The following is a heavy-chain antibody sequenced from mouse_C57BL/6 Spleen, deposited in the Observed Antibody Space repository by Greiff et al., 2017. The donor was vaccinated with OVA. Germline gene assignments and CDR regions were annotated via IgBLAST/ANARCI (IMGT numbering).Heavy chain of an antibody. J-gene: IGHJ2*01. V-gene: IGHV5-9-1*02. D-gene: IGHD3-2*02. CDR3: TTVAQATYYFDY. CDR2: ISSGGDYI. Sequence: EVKVEESGEGLVKPGGSLKLSCAASGFTFSSYAMSWVRQTPEKRLEWVAYISSGGDYIYYADTVKGRFTISRDNARNTLYLQMSSLKSEDTAMYYCTTVAQATYYFDYWGQGTTLTVSS. CDR1: GFTFSSYA.